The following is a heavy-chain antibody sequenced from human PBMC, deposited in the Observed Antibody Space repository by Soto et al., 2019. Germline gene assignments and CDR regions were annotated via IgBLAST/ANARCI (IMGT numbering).Heavy chain of an antibody. Sequence: PGGSLRLSCAISGFSVSSNYLSWVRQAPGTGLEWVSVHYSGGSTYYADTVQGRFTISRDKSNNTFYLQMRRVRAEDTAVYFCARHRHPRGTVGATSPLDPWGQGTQVTVSS. CDR2: HYSGGST. J-gene: IGHJ5*02. D-gene: IGHD1-26*01. CDR3: ARHRHPRGTVGATSPLDP. V-gene: IGHV3-53*01. CDR1: GFSVSSNY.